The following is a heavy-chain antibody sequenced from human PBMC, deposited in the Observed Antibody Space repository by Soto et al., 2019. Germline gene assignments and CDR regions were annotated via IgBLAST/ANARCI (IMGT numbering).Heavy chain of an antibody. V-gene: IGHV4-59*01. D-gene: IGHD3-10*01. CDR1: GGSISSYY. CDR3: ARENYYGSGSYRLGYYGMDV. Sequence: SETLSLTCTVSGGSISSYYWSWIRQPPGKGLEWIGYIYYSGSTNYNPSLKSRVTISVDTSKNQFSLKLSSVTAADTAVYYCARENYYGSGSYRLGYYGMDVWGQGTTVTV. CDR2: IYYSGST. J-gene: IGHJ6*02.